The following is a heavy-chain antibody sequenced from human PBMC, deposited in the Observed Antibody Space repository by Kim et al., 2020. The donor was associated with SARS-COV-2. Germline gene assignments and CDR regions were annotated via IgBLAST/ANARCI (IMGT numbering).Heavy chain of an antibody. J-gene: IGHJ4*01. CDR3: ARNINITVYDY. CDR2: VDPANGET. CDR1: GYTFKRLS. V-gene: IGHV1-3*01. Sequence: ASVKVSCKASGYTFKRLSIHWVRQAPGQRLEWMGGVDPANGETMYAQKFQGRVTITKDTSANTAYMDLRSLRFEDTAMYYCARNINITVYDYLDHGSLVT. D-gene: IGHD3-10*01.